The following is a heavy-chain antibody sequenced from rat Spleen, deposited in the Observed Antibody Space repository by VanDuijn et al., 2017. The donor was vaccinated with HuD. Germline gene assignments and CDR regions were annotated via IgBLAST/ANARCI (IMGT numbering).Heavy chain of an antibody. J-gene: IGHJ4*01. D-gene: IGHD1-2*01. CDR3: ARRAYSSYVMDA. CDR2: IIYDGSST. V-gene: IGHV5-19*01. CDR1: GFTFSNFG. Sequence: EVQLVESGGGLVQPGRSLKLSCAASGFTFSNFGMHWIRQAPTKSLEWVASIIYDGSSTYYRDSVKGRFTISRDNAKSTLYLQMDSLRSEDTATYYCARRAYSSYVMDAWGQGASVTVSS.